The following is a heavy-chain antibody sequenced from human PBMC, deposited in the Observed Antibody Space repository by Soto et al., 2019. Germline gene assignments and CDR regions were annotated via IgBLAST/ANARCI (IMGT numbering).Heavy chain of an antibody. D-gene: IGHD1-26*01. Sequence: QITLKESGPTLEKPTQTLTLTCTVSVFSLTTDRVGVGWIRQPPGEALEWLAVIYWDDSKTYRPSLESRLTITKDTSKNQVALTMTNMDSLDTATYYCAPAYGGRSLYWGQGTLVTVSS. CDR2: IYWDDSK. V-gene: IGHV2-5*02. CDR1: VFSLTTDRVG. CDR3: APAYGGRSLY. J-gene: IGHJ4*02.